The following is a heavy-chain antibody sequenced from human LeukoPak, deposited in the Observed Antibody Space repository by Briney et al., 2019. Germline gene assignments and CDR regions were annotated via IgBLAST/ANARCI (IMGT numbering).Heavy chain of an antibody. Sequence: GGSLRLSCAASGFTFDDYGMNWVRQAPGKGLEWVSGINWNGGSTGYADSVKGRFTISRDNAKNSLYLLMNSLRAEDTALYYCARDREGYGDHDYWGQGTLVTVSS. D-gene: IGHD4-17*01. J-gene: IGHJ4*02. CDR3: ARDREGYGDHDY. CDR1: GFTFDDYG. CDR2: INWNGGST. V-gene: IGHV3-20*04.